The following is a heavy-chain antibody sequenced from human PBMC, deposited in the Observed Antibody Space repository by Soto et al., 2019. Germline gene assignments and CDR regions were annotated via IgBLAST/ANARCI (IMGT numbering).Heavy chain of an antibody. CDR1: GFTFSSYA. Sequence: PGGSLRLSCAASGFTFSSYAMHWVRQAPGKGLEWVAVISYDGSNKYYADSVKGRFTISRDNSKNTLYLQMNSLRAEDTAVYYCARSGTVTTFGHFVYWGQGTLVTVSS. V-gene: IGHV3-30-3*01. J-gene: IGHJ4*02. D-gene: IGHD4-4*01. CDR3: ARSGTVTTFGHFVY. CDR2: ISYDGSNK.